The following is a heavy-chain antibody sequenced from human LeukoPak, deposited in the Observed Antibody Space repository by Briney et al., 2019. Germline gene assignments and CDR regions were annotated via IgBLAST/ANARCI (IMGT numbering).Heavy chain of an antibody. V-gene: IGHV4-30-4*08. CDR1: GGSISSGDYY. D-gene: IGHD3-10*01. Sequence: SETLSLTCTVSGGSISSGDYYWSWIRQPPGKGLEWIGYIYYSGSTYYNPSLKSRVTMSVDTSKNQFSLKLSSVTAADTAVYYCASSNYYYGSGSYPTIDYWGQGTLVTVSS. J-gene: IGHJ4*02. CDR2: IYYSGST. CDR3: ASSNYYYGSGSYPTIDY.